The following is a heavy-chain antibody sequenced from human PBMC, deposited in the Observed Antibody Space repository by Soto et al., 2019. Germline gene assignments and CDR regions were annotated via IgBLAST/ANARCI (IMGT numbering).Heavy chain of an antibody. Sequence: GGALRLSCAASGFTFNNYWMHWVRQTPGEGLVWVARVNGGGRITSYADSVKLRFTVSKDNAKNTLSLQMHSLRVEDTGICYCARVAGGSGHFDYWGQGNLVTVSS. D-gene: IGHD3-10*01. J-gene: IGHJ4*02. CDR1: GFTFNNYW. V-gene: IGHV3-74*01. CDR3: ARVAGGSGHFDY. CDR2: VNGGGRIT.